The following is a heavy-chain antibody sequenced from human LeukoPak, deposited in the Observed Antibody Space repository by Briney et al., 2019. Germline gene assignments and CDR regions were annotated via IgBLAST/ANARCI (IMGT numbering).Heavy chain of an antibody. CDR3: AKEATVTRYFDY. V-gene: IGHV3-23*01. CDR1: GFTFSNAW. CDR2: ISGSGGST. D-gene: IGHD4-17*01. Sequence: GGSLRLSCAASGFTFSNAWMNWVRQAPGKGLEWVSAISGSGGSTYYADSVKGRFTISRDNSKNTLYLQMNSLRAEDTAVYYCAKEATVTRYFDYWGQGTLVTVSS. J-gene: IGHJ4*02.